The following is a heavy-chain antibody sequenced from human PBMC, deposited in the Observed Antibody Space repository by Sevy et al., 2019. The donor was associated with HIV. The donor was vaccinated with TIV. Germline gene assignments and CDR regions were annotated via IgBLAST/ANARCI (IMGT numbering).Heavy chain of an antibody. CDR2: ISPHNGDT. Sequence: ASVKVSCKTSGYTFTNYRIFWVRQAPGQGPESMGWISPHNGDTRYAQKFQGRVTLITDTSTTTAYMELRSLGSDDSALYYCARAYCSGGRCYSLAYWGQGTLVTVSS. CDR3: ARAYCSGGRCYSLAY. CDR1: GYTFTNYR. V-gene: IGHV1-18*01. J-gene: IGHJ4*02. D-gene: IGHD2-15*01.